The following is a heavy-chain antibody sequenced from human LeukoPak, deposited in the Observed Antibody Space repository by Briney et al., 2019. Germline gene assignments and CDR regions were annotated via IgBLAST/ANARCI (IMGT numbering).Heavy chain of an antibody. V-gene: IGHV3-9*03. D-gene: IGHD6-6*01. CDR1: GFTFDDYA. J-gene: IGHJ4*02. CDR2: ISWNSGSI. CDR3: AKATRIAARSFDY. Sequence: GRSLRLSCAASGFTFDDYAMHWVRQAPGKGLEWVSGISWNSGSIGYADSVKGRFTISRDNAKNSLYLQMNSLRAEDMALYYCAKATRIAARSFDYWGQGTLVTVSS.